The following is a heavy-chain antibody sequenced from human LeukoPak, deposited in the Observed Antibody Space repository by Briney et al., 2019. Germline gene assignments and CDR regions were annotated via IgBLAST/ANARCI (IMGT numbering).Heavy chain of an antibody. CDR3: AADYYYDSSGYYLPGVY. D-gene: IGHD3-22*01. V-gene: IGHV1-46*01. CDR1: GYTFTSYY. CDR2: INPSGGST. J-gene: IGHJ4*02. Sequence: ASVKVSCKASGYTFTSYYMHWVRQAPGQGLEWMGIINPSGGSTSYAQKFQGRVTITRDMSTSTAYMELSSLRSEDTAVYYCAADYYYDSSGYYLPGVYWGQGTLVTVSS.